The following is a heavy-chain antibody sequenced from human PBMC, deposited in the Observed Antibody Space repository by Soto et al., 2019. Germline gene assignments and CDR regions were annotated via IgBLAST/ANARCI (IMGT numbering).Heavy chain of an antibody. CDR3: ARGASYDFWSGYYTYYYYGMDV. CDR1: GYTFTSYA. J-gene: IGHJ6*02. CDR2: INAGNGNT. D-gene: IGHD3-3*01. Sequence: ASVKVSCKASGYTFTSYAMHWVRQAPGQRLEWMGWINAGNGNTKYSQKFQGRVTITRDTSASTAYMELSSLRSEDTAVYYCARGASYDFWSGYYTYYYYGMDVWGQGTTVTVYS. V-gene: IGHV1-3*01.